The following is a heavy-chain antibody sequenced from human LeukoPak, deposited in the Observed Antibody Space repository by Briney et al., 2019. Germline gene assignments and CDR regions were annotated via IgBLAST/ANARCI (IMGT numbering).Heavy chain of an antibody. V-gene: IGHV4-59*01. D-gene: IGHD6-13*01. CDR2: IYYSGTT. Sequence: SETLSLTCTVSGGSISSYCWSWIRQPPGKGLEWIGYIYYSGTTNYNPSLKSRVTISVDTSKNQFSLKLSSVTAADTAVYYWARGVYIAAAQYAYWGQGTLVTVSS. J-gene: IGHJ4*02. CDR3: ARGVYIAAAQYAY. CDR1: GGSISSYC.